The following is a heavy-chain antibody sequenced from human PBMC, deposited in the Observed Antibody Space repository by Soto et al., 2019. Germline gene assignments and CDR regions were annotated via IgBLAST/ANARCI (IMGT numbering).Heavy chain of an antibody. D-gene: IGHD2-2*02. CDR1: GFTFSSYA. J-gene: IGHJ4*02. V-gene: IGHV3-23*01. Sequence: EVQLLESGGGLVQPGGSLRLSCAASGFTFSSYAMNWLRQAPGKGLEWLSTISGSGGSTYYAHTSTYYADSVKGRFTISRDNSKNTRYLQMNSLRAEDTAVYYCAKVGGTSHPPIPVDYWGQGTLVTVSS. CDR2: ISGSGGSTYYAHTST. CDR3: AKVGGTSHPPIPVDY.